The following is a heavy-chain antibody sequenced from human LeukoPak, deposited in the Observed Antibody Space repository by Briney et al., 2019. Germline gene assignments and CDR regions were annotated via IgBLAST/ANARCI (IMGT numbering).Heavy chain of an antibody. CDR2: ISGSGGST. D-gene: IGHD4-11*01. CDR3: AKDYCRTTCLYMDD. V-gene: IGHV3-23*01. J-gene: IGHJ4*02. Sequence: GGSLRLSCAASGFTFSSYAMSWVRQAPGKGLEWVSAISGSGGSTYYADSVKGRFTISRDNSKDTRYLPMNSLRAEDTAVYYCAKDYCRTTCLYMDDWGQGTLVTVSS. CDR1: GFTFSSYA.